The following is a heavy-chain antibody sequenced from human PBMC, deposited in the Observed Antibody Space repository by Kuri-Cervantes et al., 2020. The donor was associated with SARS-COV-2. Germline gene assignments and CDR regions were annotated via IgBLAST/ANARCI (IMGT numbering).Heavy chain of an antibody. CDR1: GAPIGSGGYD. Sequence: SETLSPTCTFPGAPIGSGGYDWSWIRQPPGKGLECFGYIYHSGSTYYNPSLKTRVTLSVERSKNPFSLKLSSVTAADTAVYYCARVLSARAVAAPFDCWGQGTLVTVSS. V-gene: IGHV4-30-2*01. CDR3: ARVLSARAVAAPFDC. D-gene: IGHD6-19*01. J-gene: IGHJ4*02. CDR2: IYHSGST.